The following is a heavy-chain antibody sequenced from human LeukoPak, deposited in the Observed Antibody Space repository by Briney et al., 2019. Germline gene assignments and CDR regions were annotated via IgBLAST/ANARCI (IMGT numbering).Heavy chain of an antibody. D-gene: IGHD6-19*01. J-gene: IGHJ1*01. CDR2: IYYSGST. CDR1: GGSISSSSYY. Sequence: SETLSLTCTVSGGSISSSSYYWGWIRQPPGKGLEWIGSIYYSGSTYYNPSLKSRVTISVDTSKNQFSLKLSSVTAADTAVYYCARSSGWYKYFQHWGQGTLVTVSS. V-gene: IGHV4-39*01. CDR3: ARSSGWYKYFQH.